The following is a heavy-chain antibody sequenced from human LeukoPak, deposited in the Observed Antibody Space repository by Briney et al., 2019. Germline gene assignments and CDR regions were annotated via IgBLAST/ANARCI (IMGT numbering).Heavy chain of an antibody. CDR3: ATDGQYQLLWHFDY. J-gene: IGHJ4*02. CDR1: GYTLTELS. D-gene: IGHD2-2*01. V-gene: IGHV1-24*01. CDR2: FDPEDGET. Sequence: GASVKVSCKVSGYTLTELSMHWVRQAPGKGLEWRGGFDPEDGETIYAQKFQGRVTMTEDTSTDTAYMELSSLRSEDTAVYYCATDGQYQLLWHFDYWGQGTLVTVSS.